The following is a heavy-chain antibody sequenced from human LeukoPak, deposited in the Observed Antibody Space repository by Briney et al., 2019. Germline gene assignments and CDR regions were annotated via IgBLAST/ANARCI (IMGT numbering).Heavy chain of an antibody. V-gene: IGHV1-46*02. J-gene: IGHJ4*02. CDR2: INPSGGST. CDR1: GYTFNSYG. D-gene: IGHD6-6*01. CDR3: ARGAVEYSSSGFDY. Sequence: ASVKVSCKASGYTFNSYGISWVRQAPGQGLEWMGIINPSGGSTSYAQKFQGRVTMTRDMSTSTVYMELSSLRSEDTAVYYCARGAVEYSSSGFDYWGQGTLVTVSS.